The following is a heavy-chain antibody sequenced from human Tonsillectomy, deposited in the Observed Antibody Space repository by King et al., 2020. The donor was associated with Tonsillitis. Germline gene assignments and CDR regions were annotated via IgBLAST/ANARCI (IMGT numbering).Heavy chain of an antibody. CDR1: GSSITSDYH. J-gene: IGHJ4*01. Sequence: VQLQESGPGLVKPSETLSLTCAVSGSSITSDYHWGWIRQSPGKGLEWIGTIHHSGSTDYNASLKSRVTISVDTSKNHFTLKLSSMTAPDTALYYCARVRGIVVLILEEPFFDYWGHGTLVTVAS. V-gene: IGHV4-38-2*01. D-gene: IGHD2-21*01. CDR2: IHHSGST. CDR3: ARVRGIVVLILEEPFFDY.